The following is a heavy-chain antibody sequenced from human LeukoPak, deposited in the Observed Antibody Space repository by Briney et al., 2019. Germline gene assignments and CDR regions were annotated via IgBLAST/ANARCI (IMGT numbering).Heavy chain of an antibody. V-gene: IGHV4-59*01. CDR3: ARDKTCYDSSGYYPDAFDI. Sequence: PSETLSLTCTVSGGSISSYYWSWIRQPPGKGLEWIGYIYYSGSTNYNPSLKSRVTISVDTSKNQFSLKLSSVTAADTAVYYCARDKTCYDSSGYYPDAFDIWGQGTMVTVSS. D-gene: IGHD3-22*01. CDR1: GGSISSYY. CDR2: IYYSGST. J-gene: IGHJ3*02.